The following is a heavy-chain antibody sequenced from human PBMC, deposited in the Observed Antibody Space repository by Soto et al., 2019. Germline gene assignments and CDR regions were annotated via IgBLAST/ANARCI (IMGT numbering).Heavy chain of an antibody. CDR3: ARVKLERYFDY. V-gene: IGHV4-31*03. Sequence: SETLSLTCTVSGGSISSGGYYWSWIRQHPGKGLEWIGYIYYSGSTYYNPSLKSRVTISVDTSKNQFSLKLSSVTAADTAVYYCARVKLERYFDYWGQGTLVTVSS. CDR1: GGSISSGGYY. J-gene: IGHJ4*02. CDR2: IYYSGST. D-gene: IGHD1-1*01.